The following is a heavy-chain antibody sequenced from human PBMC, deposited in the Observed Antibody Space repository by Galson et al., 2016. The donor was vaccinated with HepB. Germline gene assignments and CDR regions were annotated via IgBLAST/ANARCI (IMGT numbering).Heavy chain of an antibody. CDR2: ISDNGGRT. D-gene: IGHD1-26*01. V-gene: IGHV3-64*01. CDR3: ARGRGGATQRYFDY. Sequence: SLRLSCAASGFTFSTYSMNWVRLAPGRGLECVSTISDNGGRTFYSNSLKGRFTISRDNSKKTLYLQMGSLRAEDMAVYYCARGRGGATQRYFDYWGRGTLLTVSS. CDR1: GFTFSTYS. J-gene: IGHJ4*02.